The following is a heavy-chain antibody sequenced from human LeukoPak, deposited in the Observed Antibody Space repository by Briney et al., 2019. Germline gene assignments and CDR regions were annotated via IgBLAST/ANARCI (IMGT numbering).Heavy chain of an antibody. J-gene: IGHJ6*02. CDR3: AREVDGYCSGGSCYSSSRDYYYYYGMDV. Sequence: GGSLRLSCAASGFTFSGYWMHWVRQAPGKGLEWVANIRQDGSVKYYLDSVKGRFTISRDNVKNSLFLQMNSLRGEDTAVYYCAREVDGYCSGGSCYSSSRDYYYYYGMDVWGQGTTVTVSS. V-gene: IGHV3-7*03. D-gene: IGHD2-15*01. CDR1: GFTFSGYW. CDR2: IRQDGSVK.